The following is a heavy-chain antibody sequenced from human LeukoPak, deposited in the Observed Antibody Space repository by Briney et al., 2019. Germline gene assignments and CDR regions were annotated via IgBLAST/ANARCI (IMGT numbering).Heavy chain of an antibody. V-gene: IGHV1-69*05. CDR1: GGTFSSYA. J-gene: IGHJ5*02. CDR3: ARGAPTTSRYNWFDP. CDR2: INPIFGTA. Sequence: WASVTVSCTASGGTFSSYAISWVRQAPGKGLEWMGGINPIFGTANYAETFQGRVTITTDESTSTAYMELSSLRSEDTAVYYCARGAPTTSRYNWFDPWGREPWSPSPQ. D-gene: IGHD4-11*01.